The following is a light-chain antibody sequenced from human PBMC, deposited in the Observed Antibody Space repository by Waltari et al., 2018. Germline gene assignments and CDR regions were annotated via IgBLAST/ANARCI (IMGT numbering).Light chain of an antibody. Sequence: DIQMTQSPSTLSASVVDRVTITCRASQSISSWLAWYQQKPGKATKLLIYKASSLESGVPSRFSGSGSGTEFTLTISSLQPDDFATYYCQQYNRYGTFGQGTKVEIK. CDR1: QSISSW. J-gene: IGKJ1*01. CDR2: KAS. V-gene: IGKV1-5*03. CDR3: QQYNRYGT.